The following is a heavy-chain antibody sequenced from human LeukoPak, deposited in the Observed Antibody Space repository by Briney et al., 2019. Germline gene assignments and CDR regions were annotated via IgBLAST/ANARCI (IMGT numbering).Heavy chain of an antibody. D-gene: IGHD3-22*01. Sequence: ETLSLTCTVSGGSISSYYWSWIRQPPGKGLEWIGYIYYSGSTNYNPSLKSRVTISVDTSKNQFSLKLSSVTAADTAVYYCAGTYFYDSSGYYHYSLWGQGTLVTVSS. CDR1: GGSISSYY. CDR3: AGTYFYDSSGYYHYSL. V-gene: IGHV4-59*01. CDR2: IYYSGST. J-gene: IGHJ4*02.